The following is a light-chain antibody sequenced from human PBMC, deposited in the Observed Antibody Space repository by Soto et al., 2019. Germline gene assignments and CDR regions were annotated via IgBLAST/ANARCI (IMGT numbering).Light chain of an antibody. CDR3: QQYAKSPLT. Sequence: EIVLTQSPGTLSLSPGESATLSCRASQSVSRNYLAWYQQKPGQAPRLLIYDASNRATGIPDRFSGSGSETDFTLTISRLEAEDFAVYHCQQYAKSPLTFGGGTKLEIK. CDR1: QSVSRNY. J-gene: IGKJ4*01. V-gene: IGKV3-20*01. CDR2: DAS.